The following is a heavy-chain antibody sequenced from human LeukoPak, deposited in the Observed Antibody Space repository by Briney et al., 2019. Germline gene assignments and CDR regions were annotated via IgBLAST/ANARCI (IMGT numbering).Heavy chain of an antibody. Sequence: GGSLRLSCAASGFTVSGNYMSWVRQAPGKGLEWVSVIYTAGSTYNADSVKGRFTISRDNAKNSLYLQMNSLRAEDTALYYCAKSATVSYYYYMDVWGKGTTVTVSS. J-gene: IGHJ6*03. CDR2: IYTAGST. CDR3: AKSATVSYYYYMDV. CDR1: GFTVSGNY. V-gene: IGHV3-53*05.